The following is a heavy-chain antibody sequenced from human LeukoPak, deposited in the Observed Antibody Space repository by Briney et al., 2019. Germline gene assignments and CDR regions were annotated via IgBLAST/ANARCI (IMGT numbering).Heavy chain of an antibody. CDR1: GGSISSSSYY. CDR3: ARFRFGSYSPYYYYMDV. Sequence: SETLSLTCTVSGGSISSSSYYWGWIRQPPGKGLEWIGSIYYSGSTYYNPSLKSRVTISVDTSKNQFSLKLSSVTAADTAVYYCARFRFGSYSPYYYYMDVWGKGTTVTISS. V-gene: IGHV4-39*07. CDR2: IYYSGST. D-gene: IGHD1-26*01. J-gene: IGHJ6*03.